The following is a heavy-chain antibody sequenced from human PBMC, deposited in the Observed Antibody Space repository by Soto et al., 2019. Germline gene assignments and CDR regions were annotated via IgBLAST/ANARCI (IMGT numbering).Heavy chain of an antibody. Sequence: PGGSLRLSCAASGFTFSSYAMTWVRQAPGKGLEWVSGISDSGGTTYYADSVKGRFTISRDNSKNTLYLQMNSLGAEDTAVYYCAKDRLPSPSHCYYLFDYWGQGTLVTVSS. CDR2: ISDSGGTT. D-gene: IGHD2-21*02. CDR3: AKDRLPSPSHCYYLFDY. V-gene: IGHV3-23*01. J-gene: IGHJ4*02. CDR1: GFTFSSYA.